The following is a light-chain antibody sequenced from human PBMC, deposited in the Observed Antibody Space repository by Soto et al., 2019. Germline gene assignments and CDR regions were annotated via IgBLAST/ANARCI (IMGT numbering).Light chain of an antibody. V-gene: IGLV1-47*01. CDR3: ATWDDSLSGPV. Sequence: QSVLTQPPSVSGTPGQRVSISCSGSSSNIGSSDVYWYQQLPGTAPKLFIYENNRRPSGVPDRFSGSKSGTSASLAISGLRSEDEADYYCATWDDSLSGPVFGGGTKLTV. CDR2: ENN. CDR1: SSNIGSSD. J-gene: IGLJ2*01.